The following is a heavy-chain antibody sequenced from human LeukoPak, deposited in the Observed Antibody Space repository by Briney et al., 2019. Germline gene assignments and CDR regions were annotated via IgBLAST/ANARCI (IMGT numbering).Heavy chain of an antibody. CDR3: ARGLGGYPTDQGPLDY. J-gene: IGHJ4*02. D-gene: IGHD3-22*01. CDR1: GFTFSGSA. Sequence: PGGSLRLFCAAGGFTFSGSAMHWVRQASGEGREWDGRIRNYANSSATAYAASVKGRFNISRDDSKNTAYLQMNSLKTEDTAVYYCARGLGGYPTDQGPLDYWGQGTLVTVSS. V-gene: IGHV3-73*01. CDR2: IRNYANSSAT.